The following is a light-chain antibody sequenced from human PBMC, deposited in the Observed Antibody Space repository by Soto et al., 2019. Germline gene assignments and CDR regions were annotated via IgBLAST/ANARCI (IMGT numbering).Light chain of an antibody. CDR2: LEGRGSY. J-gene: IGLJ3*02. Sequence: QSVLTQSSSASASLGSSVKLTCILSSGHSTYIIAWPQQQPGKAPRYLMKLEGRGSYNKGSGVLDCFFGTSSGADRHLTIFIPQFEDEANYYCETFGTYTQVFGGGTKVTVL. CDR1: SGHSTYI. V-gene: IGLV4-60*02. CDR3: ETFGTYTQV.